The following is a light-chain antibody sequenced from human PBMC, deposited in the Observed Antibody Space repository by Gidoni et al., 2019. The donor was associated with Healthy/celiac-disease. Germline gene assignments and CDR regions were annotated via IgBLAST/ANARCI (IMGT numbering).Light chain of an antibody. V-gene: IGLV2-14*01. Sequence: SVSGSPGQAITISFTGTSSDVGGYNYFSWYQQHPGKAPKLMIYEVSNRPSGVSNRFSGSKSGNTASLTISGLQAEDEADYYCSSYTSSSTLVVFGGGTKLTVL. CDR1: SSDVGGYNY. CDR2: EVS. J-gene: IGLJ2*01. CDR3: SSYTSSSTLVV.